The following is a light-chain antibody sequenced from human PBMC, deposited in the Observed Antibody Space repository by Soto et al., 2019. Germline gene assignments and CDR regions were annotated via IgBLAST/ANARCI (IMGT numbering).Light chain of an antibody. J-gene: IGKJ1*01. CDR3: QQYNSYPWT. V-gene: IGKV1-5*01. Sequence: DIQMTQSPSTLSASVGDRVTITCRASQSISSWLAWYQQKPGKAPKLLIYDASSLESGVPSRFSGIGSGTEFTLTISSLQPDDFATYYCQQYNSYPWTFGQWTKVEIK. CDR2: DAS. CDR1: QSISSW.